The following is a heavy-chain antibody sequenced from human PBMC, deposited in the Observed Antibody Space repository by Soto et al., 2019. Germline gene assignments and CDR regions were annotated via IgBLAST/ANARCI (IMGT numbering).Heavy chain of an antibody. J-gene: IGHJ6*02. CDR3: ARGARPYYYYGMNV. Sequence: GGSLRLSCAASGFTFSSYAMHWVRQAPGKGLEWVAVISYDGSNKYYADSVKGRFTISRDNSKNTLYLQMNSLRAEDTVVYYYARGARPYYYYGMNVWGQGTTVTVSS. V-gene: IGHV3-30-3*01. CDR2: ISYDGSNK. CDR1: GFTFSSYA.